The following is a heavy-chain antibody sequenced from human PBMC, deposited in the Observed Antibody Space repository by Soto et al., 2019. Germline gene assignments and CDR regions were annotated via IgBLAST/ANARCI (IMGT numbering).Heavy chain of an antibody. CDR2: MNPNSGNT. V-gene: IGHV1-8*01. CDR3: ARSPAGVFGIIIEGSNWLAP. CDR1: GYTFTSYD. J-gene: IGHJ5*02. D-gene: IGHD3-16*02. Sequence: GASVEVSCKXSGYTFTSYDINWVRQATGQGLEWMGWMNPNSGNTGYAQKFQGGVTMTRNTSISTAYMELRSLRSEDTAIYYCARSPAGVFGIIIEGSNWLAPWGQGSLVTVSS.